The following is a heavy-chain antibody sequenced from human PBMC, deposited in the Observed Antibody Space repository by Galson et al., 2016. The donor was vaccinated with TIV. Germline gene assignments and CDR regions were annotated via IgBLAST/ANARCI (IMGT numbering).Heavy chain of an antibody. J-gene: IGHJ4*02. CDR3: ARGTGFSYGFWY. V-gene: IGHV4-38-2*01. Sequence: SETLSLTCAVSGYSISSGFYWGWIRQPPGRGLEWIGSLNHRGDTHYNPSLKSRVTISLDTSKNQVSLTRSSVTAADTAVYYCARGTGFSYGFWYWGQGALVTVSS. CDR1: GYSISSGFY. CDR2: LNHRGDT. D-gene: IGHD5-18*01.